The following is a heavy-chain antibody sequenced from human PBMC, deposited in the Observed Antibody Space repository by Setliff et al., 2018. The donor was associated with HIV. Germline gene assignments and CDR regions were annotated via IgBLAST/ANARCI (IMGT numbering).Heavy chain of an antibody. CDR3: ATVIGWNDATDC. V-gene: IGHV4-34*01. CDR1: GGSFSGHY. D-gene: IGHD1-1*01. J-gene: IGHJ4*02. CDR2: INHSGTT. Sequence: ETLSPTCAVYGGSFSGHYWSWIRQPPGKGLEWIGEINHSGTTNYNPFLKSRVIMSIDTSKNQFSLKLTSVTAADTAVYYCATVIGWNDATDCWGQGTLVTVS.